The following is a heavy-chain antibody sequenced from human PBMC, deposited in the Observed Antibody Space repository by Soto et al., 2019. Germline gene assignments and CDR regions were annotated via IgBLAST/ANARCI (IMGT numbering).Heavy chain of an antibody. V-gene: IGHV3-33*01. D-gene: IGHD2-15*01. CDR1: GFTFSDYG. J-gene: IGHJ6*02. Sequence: QVQLVESGGGVVQPGWSLRLSCAASGFTFSDYGMHWVRQAPCEGLQWVAVIWFDGSNDHYADPVEGRFTISRDNSQHPLYLQMYSLRAGVTSVYYCARESLYCSSPCCSYGMDVWVQGNTVNVYS. CDR2: IWFDGSND. CDR3: ARESLYCSSPCCSYGMDV.